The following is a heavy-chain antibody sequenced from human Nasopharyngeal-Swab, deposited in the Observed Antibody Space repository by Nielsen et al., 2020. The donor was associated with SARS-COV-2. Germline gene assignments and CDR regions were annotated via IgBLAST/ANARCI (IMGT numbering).Heavy chain of an antibody. CDR2: IHYSGST. J-gene: IGHJ4*02. V-gene: IGHV4-59*01. CDR1: GDSIISYY. D-gene: IGHD1-7*01. Sequence: SETLSLTCSVSGDSIISYYWSWIRQPPGKGLEWIGYIHYSGSTNYNPSLKSRVTISVDTSKNQFSLKLSSVTAADTAVYYCARRTLSITGTTYFDYWGQGTLVTVSS. CDR3: ARRTLSITGTTYFDY.